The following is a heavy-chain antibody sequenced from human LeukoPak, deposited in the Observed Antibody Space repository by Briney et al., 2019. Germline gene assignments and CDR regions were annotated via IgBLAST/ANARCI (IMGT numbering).Heavy chain of an antibody. CDR3: ARDSDYVFWSGTFDY. V-gene: IGHV1-69*05. D-gene: IGHD3-3*01. CDR1: GGTFSSYA. J-gene: IGHJ4*02. CDR2: IIPIFGTA. Sequence: HRASVKVSCKASGGTFSSYAISWVRQAPGQGLEWMGRIIPIFGTADYAQKFQGRVTITTDESTSTAYMELSSLRSEDTAVYYCARDSDYVFWSGTFDYWGQGTLVTVSS.